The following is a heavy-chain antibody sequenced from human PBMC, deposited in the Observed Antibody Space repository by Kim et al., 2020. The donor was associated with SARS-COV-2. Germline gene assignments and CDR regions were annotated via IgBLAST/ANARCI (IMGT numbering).Heavy chain of an antibody. V-gene: IGHV4-39*01. CDR2: T. CDR3: ARLRPAGTVDY. Sequence: TYYTPPLKGRVTISVDTSKNQFSLELSCVTAADTAVYYCARLRPAGTVDYWGQGTLVTVSS. J-gene: IGHJ4*02. D-gene: IGHD6-19*01.